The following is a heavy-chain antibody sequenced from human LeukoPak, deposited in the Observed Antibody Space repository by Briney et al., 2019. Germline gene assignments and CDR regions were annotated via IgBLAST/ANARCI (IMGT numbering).Heavy chain of an antibody. J-gene: IGHJ4*02. V-gene: IGHV3-21*01. CDR2: ISSSSSYI. CDR3: ARGEMGYDILTGHYQRYFDY. Sequence: GGSLRLSCAASGFTFGSYSMNWVRQAPGKGLEWASSISSSSSYIYYADSVKGRFTISRDNAKNSLYLQMNSLRAEDTAVYYCARGEMGYDILTGHYQRYFDYWGQGTLVTVSS. CDR1: GFTFGSYS. D-gene: IGHD3-9*01.